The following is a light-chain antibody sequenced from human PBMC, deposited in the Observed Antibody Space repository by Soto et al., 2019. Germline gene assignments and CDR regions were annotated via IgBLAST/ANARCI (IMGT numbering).Light chain of an antibody. Sequence: DLQLTQSPSFLSASVGDRVTITCRASQGISSYLAWYQQKPGKAPKLLIYAASTLQSGVPSRFSGSGSGTEFTLTISSLQPEDFATYYCQQLNSYPRSFTFGPGTKVDIK. CDR1: QGISSY. J-gene: IGKJ3*01. CDR3: QQLNSYPRSFT. CDR2: AAS. V-gene: IGKV1-9*01.